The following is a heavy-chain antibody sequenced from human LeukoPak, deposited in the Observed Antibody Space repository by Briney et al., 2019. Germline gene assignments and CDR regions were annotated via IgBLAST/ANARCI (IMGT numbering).Heavy chain of an antibody. CDR1: GYTFTRYA. D-gene: IGHD6-19*01. J-gene: IGHJ4*02. Sequence: ASVKVSCKASGYTFTRYAMNWLRQAPGQGLEWMGWINPNTGNPTYAEAFTGRFVFSLDTSVSTAYLQISSLNTEDTAVYYCAIDQPVAGVSNFDSWGQGTLVTVSS. CDR2: INPNTGNP. CDR3: AIDQPVAGVSNFDS. V-gene: IGHV7-4-1*02.